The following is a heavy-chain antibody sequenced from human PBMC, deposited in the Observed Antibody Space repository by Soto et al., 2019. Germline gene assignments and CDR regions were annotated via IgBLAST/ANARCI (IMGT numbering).Heavy chain of an antibody. CDR3: ARSCSTPSCYTERAFDI. D-gene: IGHD2-2*02. CDR2: IYYSGST. J-gene: IGHJ3*02. V-gene: IGHV4-39*01. CDR1: GGSISSNTYY. Sequence: QLQLQESGPGLVKPSETLSLSCTVSGGSISSNTYYWGWIRQPPGKGLEWIGSIYYSGSTYYNPSLKSRVTIFVYTSKDQFSLKLSSVTAADTAVYFCARSCSTPSCYTERAFDIWGQGTMVTVSS.